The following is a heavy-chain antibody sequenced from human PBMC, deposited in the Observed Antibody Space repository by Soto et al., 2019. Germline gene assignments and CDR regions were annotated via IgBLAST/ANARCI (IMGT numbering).Heavy chain of an antibody. D-gene: IGHD5-18*01. CDR2: IIPIFGTA. CDR1: GGTFSSYA. V-gene: IGHV1-69*13. J-gene: IGHJ6*02. CDR3: ARGDTAMGMHDYYYGMDV. Sequence: ASVKVSCKASGGTFSSYAISWVRQAPGQGLEWMGGIIPIFGTANYAQKFQGRVTITADESTSTAYMELSSLRSEDTAVYYCARGDTAMGMHDYYYGMDVWGQGTTVTVSS.